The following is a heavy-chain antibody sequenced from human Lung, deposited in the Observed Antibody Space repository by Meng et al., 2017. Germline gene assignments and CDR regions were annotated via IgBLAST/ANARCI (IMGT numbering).Heavy chain of an antibody. CDR2: TNYRSKRYN. CDR3: ASGYGLAS. Sequence: HVQLQQSGPGLVKPSQTLALTCAIHGDSLSANSAAWNWIRQSPSRGLEWLGRTNYRSKRYNDYAVSVKSLIIITPDTSKNQFSLQLNSVTPEDTAVYFCASGYGLASWGQGTLVTVSS. J-gene: IGHJ5*01. V-gene: IGHV6-1*01. D-gene: IGHD5-18*01. CDR1: GDSLSANSAA.